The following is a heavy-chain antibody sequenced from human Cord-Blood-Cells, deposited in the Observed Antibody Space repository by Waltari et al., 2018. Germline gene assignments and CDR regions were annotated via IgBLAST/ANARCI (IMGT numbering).Heavy chain of an antibody. CDR3: TTTSYCSSTSCYKWFDY. V-gene: IGHV3-15*01. CDR1: GFTFSNAW. D-gene: IGHD2-2*02. CDR2: IKRKTEGGKT. J-gene: IGHJ4*02. Sequence: EVQLVESGGGLVKPGGSLRLSCAASGFTFSNAWMCWVSQAPGKGLGGVGRIKRKTEGGKTDYAAPVKGRFTISRDESKNTLYLQMNSLKTEDTAVYYCTTTSYCSSTSCYKWFDYWGQGTLVTVSS.